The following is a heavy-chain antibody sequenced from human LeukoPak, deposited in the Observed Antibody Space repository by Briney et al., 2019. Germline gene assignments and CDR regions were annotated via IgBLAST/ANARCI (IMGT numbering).Heavy chain of an antibody. CDR3: ARHAIYCSGGSCYSALVDY. CDR2: IYPGDSDT. V-gene: IGHV5-51*01. D-gene: IGHD2-15*01. J-gene: IGHJ4*02. Sequence: GESLKISCKGSGYSFSKYWIGWVRQMPGKGLEWLGIIYPGDSDTRYSPSFQGQVTISADKSISTAYLQWSSLKASDTAMYYCARHAIYCSGGSCYSALVDYWGQGTLVTVSS. CDR1: GYSFSKYW.